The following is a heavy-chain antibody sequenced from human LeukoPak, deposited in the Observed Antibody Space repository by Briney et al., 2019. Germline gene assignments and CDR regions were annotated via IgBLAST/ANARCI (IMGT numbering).Heavy chain of an antibody. J-gene: IGHJ4*02. CDR2: INADNGNT. D-gene: IGHD7-27*01. Sequence: ASVKVSCKASGYTFTSYAMHWVRQAPGQRLEWMGWINADNGNTNYAQKLQGRVTMTTDTSTSTAYMELRSLRSDDTAVYYCARLLTGASNFDYWGQGTLVTVSS. CDR1: GYTFTSYA. CDR3: ARLLTGASNFDY. V-gene: IGHV1-3*01.